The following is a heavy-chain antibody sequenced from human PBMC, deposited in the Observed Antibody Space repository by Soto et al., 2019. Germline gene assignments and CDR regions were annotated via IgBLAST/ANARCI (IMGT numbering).Heavy chain of an antibody. CDR3: ARAMTTVTTIDY. D-gene: IGHD4-17*01. V-gene: IGHV4-34*01. J-gene: IGHJ4*02. Sequence: SETLSLTCAVYGGSFSGYYWSWIRQPPGKGLEWIGYIYRSGSTYYNPSLKSRVTISVDRSKNQFSLKLSSVTAADTAVYYCARAMTTVTTIDYWGQGTLVTVS. CDR2: IYRSGST. CDR1: GGSFSGYY.